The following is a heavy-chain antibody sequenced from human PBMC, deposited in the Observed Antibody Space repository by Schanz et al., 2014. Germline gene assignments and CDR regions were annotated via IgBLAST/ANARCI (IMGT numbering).Heavy chain of an antibody. CDR2: ISGSGGST. V-gene: IGHV3-23*04. J-gene: IGHJ4*02. CDR3: ASPSGYSDYGTYFDF. Sequence: EVQLVESGGGLVQPGGSLRLSCGGSGFTFSTYAMSWVRQAPGKGLEWVSAISGSGGSTYYADSVKGRFTISRDNSKNTLYLQMNSLRTEDTAVYYCASPSGYSDYGTYFDFWGQGTLVNVSS. D-gene: IGHD5-12*01. CDR1: GFTFSTYA.